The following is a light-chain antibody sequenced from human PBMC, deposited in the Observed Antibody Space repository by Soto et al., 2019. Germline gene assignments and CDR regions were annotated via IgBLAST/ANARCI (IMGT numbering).Light chain of an antibody. CDR3: QQYVSSPPT. CDR1: QSVGSNY. CDR2: GAS. Sequence: EIVLTQFPGTLSLSPGERATLSCRASQSVGSNYLAWYQQRPGQPPNLLIFGASHRAPDIPDRFSGSGSGTDFTLTISRLEPEDFAVYYCQQYVSSPPTFGQGTKVDIK. V-gene: IGKV3-20*01. J-gene: IGKJ1*01.